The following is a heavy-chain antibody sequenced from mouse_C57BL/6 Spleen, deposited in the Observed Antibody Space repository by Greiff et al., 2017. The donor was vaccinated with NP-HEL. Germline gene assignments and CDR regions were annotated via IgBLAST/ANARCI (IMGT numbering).Heavy chain of an antibody. CDR2: IHPNSGST. V-gene: IGHV1-64*01. D-gene: IGHD1-1*01. CDR1: GYTFTSYW. J-gene: IGHJ1*03. Sequence: VQLQQPGAELVKPGASVKLSCKASGYTFTSYWMHWVKQRPGQGLEWIGMIHPNSGSTNYNEKFKSKATLTVDKSSSTAYMQLSSLTSEDSAVYYCARQSSYYYGSSYGYWYFDVWGTGTTVTVSS. CDR3: ARQSSYYYGSSYGYWYFDV.